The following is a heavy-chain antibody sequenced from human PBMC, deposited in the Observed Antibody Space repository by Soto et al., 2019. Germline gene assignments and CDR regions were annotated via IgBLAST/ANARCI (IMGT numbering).Heavy chain of an antibody. Sequence: GGSLRLSCAASGFTFSDHHMDWVRQAPGKGLEWVGRTKNKANSYTTEYAASVKGRFTISRDDSKNSLSLQMNSLKTEDTAVYYCVRVSPSAGYYFDYWGQGTLVTVS. V-gene: IGHV3-72*01. CDR1: GFTFSDHH. D-gene: IGHD3-3*01. J-gene: IGHJ4*02. CDR3: VRVSPSAGYYFDY. CDR2: TKNKANSYTT.